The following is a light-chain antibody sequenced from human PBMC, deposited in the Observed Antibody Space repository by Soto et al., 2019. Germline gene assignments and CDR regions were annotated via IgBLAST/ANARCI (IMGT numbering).Light chain of an antibody. V-gene: IGLV2-14*01. Sequence: QSALTQPASVSGSPGQSITISCTGTSSDVGGYNYVFWYQHHPGKAPKLIIYGVTNRPSGVSDRFSASKSGNTASLTISGLQAEDEADYFCTSYSSSDIFYVFGTGTKLTVL. CDR3: TSYSSSDIFYV. CDR1: SSDVGGYNY. J-gene: IGLJ1*01. CDR2: GVT.